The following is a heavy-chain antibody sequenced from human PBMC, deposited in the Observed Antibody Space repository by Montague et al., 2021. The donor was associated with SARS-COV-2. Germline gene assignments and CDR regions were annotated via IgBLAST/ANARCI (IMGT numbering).Heavy chain of an antibody. V-gene: IGHV4-39*07. Sequence: SETLSLTCTVSGGSIRSSSYYWGWIRQSPGKGLECIGSIYYGGSTYYNPSLKSRVTISVDTSKNHFSLKLSSVTAADTAVYYCARTTWLRGYFDLWGRGTLVTVSS. CDR1: GGSIRSSSYY. CDR3: ARTTWLRGYFDL. CDR2: IYYGGST. J-gene: IGHJ2*01. D-gene: IGHD5-12*01.